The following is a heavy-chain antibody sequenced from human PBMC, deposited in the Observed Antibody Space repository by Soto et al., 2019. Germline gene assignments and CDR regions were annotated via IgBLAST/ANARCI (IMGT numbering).Heavy chain of an antibody. CDR1: GFPFSDYA. Sequence: EVQLLESGGGLAQPGGSLRVSCAASGFPFSDYAMSWVRQAPGKGLEWVSIITATDGSTYYADFVKGRFTICRDDAKNTLHLQMNSLRVEDTAVYYCVKGLYVWGVTGDYWGQGTLVTVSS. V-gene: IGHV3-23*01. CDR2: ITATDGST. D-gene: IGHD3-16*01. CDR3: VKGLYVWGVTGDY. J-gene: IGHJ4*02.